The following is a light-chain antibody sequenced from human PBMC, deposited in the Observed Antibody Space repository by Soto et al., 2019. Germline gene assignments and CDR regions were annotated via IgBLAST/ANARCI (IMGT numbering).Light chain of an antibody. V-gene: IGKV1-27*01. Sequence: DIQMTQSPSSLSAPSGDRVTITCRASLGISNHVAWYQQKPGKVPHLLIHAASTLQPGVSSRFSGSGFGTDFTLTISSLQPEDVATYFCQMYDSFPLAFGGGTRVEIK. CDR3: QMYDSFPLA. CDR1: LGISNH. J-gene: IGKJ4*01. CDR2: AAS.